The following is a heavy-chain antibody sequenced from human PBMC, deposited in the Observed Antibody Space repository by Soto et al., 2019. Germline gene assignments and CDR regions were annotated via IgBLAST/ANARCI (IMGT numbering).Heavy chain of an antibody. V-gene: IGHV3-74*03. CDR1: GFNFSDYW. CDR3: TRGRYCTDASCFKSRFDP. D-gene: IGHD2-8*01. J-gene: IGHJ5*02. CDR2: INSDGSNT. Sequence: PGGYLRLSCAASGFNFSDYWMHWVRQVPGKGLEWVTYINSDGSNTKYADSVKGRFTISRDNAKNTLFLEANSLRAEDTAVYYCTRGRYCTDASCFKSRFDPWGQGTLVTVSS.